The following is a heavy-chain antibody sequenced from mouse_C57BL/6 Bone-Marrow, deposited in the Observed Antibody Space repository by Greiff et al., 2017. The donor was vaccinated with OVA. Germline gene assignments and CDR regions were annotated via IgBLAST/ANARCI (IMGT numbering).Heavy chain of an antibody. CDR1: GFTFSDFY. J-gene: IGHJ4*01. Sequence: EVQGVESGGGLVQSGRSLRLSCATSGFTFSDFYMAWVRQAPGKGLEWIAASRNKANDYTTEYSASVKGRFIVSRDTTQSIIYLQMNALRAEDTAIYYCARDAYYSNYEFYAMDYWGQGTSVTVSS. CDR2: SRNKANDYTT. V-gene: IGHV7-1*01. CDR3: ARDAYYSNYEFYAMDY. D-gene: IGHD2-5*01.